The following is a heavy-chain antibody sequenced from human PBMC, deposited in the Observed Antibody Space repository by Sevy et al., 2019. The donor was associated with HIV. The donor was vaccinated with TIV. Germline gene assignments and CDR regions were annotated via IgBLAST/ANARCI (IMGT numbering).Heavy chain of an antibody. CDR2: IRYDGNEK. D-gene: IGHD3-3*01. CDR3: ARDGYDFWSGYSDGPSDY. CDR1: GFTFSSFG. J-gene: IGHJ4*02. V-gene: IGHV3-33*01. Sequence: RSLRLSCAASGFTFSSFGMHWVRQAPGKGLEWVAFIRYDGNEKYYAESVKGRFTISRDNSKNTLFLQMNSLRAEDTAVYYCARDGYDFWSGYSDGPSDYWGQGTLVTVSS.